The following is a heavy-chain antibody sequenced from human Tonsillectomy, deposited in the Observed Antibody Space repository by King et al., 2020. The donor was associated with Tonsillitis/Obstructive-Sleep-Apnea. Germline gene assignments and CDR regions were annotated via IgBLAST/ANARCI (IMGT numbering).Heavy chain of an antibody. V-gene: IGHV2-26*01. Sequence: TLKESGPVLVKPTETLTLTCTVSGFSLSNARMGVSWIRQPPGRALEWLAHIFSNDEKSYSTPLKSRLSISKDTPKTQVVLTMTNMDPVDTATYYCVRIQDDSNSWEPYYYYYMDVWGKGTTVTVSS. D-gene: IGHD6-13*01. CDR2: IFSNDEK. CDR3: VRIQDDSNSWEPYYYYYMDV. CDR1: GFSLSNARMG. J-gene: IGHJ6*03.